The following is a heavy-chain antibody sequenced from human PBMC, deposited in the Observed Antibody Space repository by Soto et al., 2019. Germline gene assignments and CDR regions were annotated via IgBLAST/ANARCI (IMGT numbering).Heavy chain of an antibody. D-gene: IGHD3-10*01. J-gene: IGHJ6*02. CDR1: GYTFTSYG. V-gene: IGHV1-18*01. CDR2: ISAYNGNT. CDR3: ARDRGSSWLLLWFGELFGYGMDV. Sequence: ASVKVSCKASGYTFTSYGISWVRQAPGQGLEWMGWISAYNGNTNYAQKLQGRVTMTTDTSTSTAYMELRSLRSDDTAVYYCARDRGSSWLLLWFGELFGYGMDVWGQGTTVTVSS.